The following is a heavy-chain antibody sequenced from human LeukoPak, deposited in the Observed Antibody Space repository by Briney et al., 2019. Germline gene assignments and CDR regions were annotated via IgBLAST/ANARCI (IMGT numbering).Heavy chain of an antibody. Sequence: SETLSLTCTVSGVSISSYYWSWLRQPPGKGLEWLGYIYYSGSTNYNPSLKSRVTISVDTSKNQFSLKLSPVTAADTAVYYCARGRPRSGYYPFDYWGQGTLVTVSS. CDR2: IYYSGST. CDR3: ARGRPRSGYYPFDY. D-gene: IGHD3-3*01. V-gene: IGHV4-59*01. CDR1: GVSISSYY. J-gene: IGHJ4*02.